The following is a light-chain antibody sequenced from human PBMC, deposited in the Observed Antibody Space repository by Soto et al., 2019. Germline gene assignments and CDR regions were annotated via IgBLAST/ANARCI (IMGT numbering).Light chain of an antibody. Sequence: QSVLTQPASVSGSPGQSITLSCTGTSSDVGGYNYVSWYQQHPGKAPKLMIYDVSNRPSGVSNRFSGSKSGNTASLTISGLQAEDEADYYCISYTSSSPVVFGGGTKLTVL. J-gene: IGLJ2*01. CDR3: ISYTSSSPVV. CDR1: SSDVGGYNY. CDR2: DVS. V-gene: IGLV2-14*01.